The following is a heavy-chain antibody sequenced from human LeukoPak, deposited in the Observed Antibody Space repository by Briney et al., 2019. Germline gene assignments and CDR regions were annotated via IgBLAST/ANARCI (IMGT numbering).Heavy chain of an antibody. J-gene: IGHJ3*02. D-gene: IGHD1-1*01. Sequence: SVKVSCKVSGGTFSTYTISWVRQAPGQGLEWMGRIIPILGIANYAQKSQGRVTITADKSTSTAYMELSSLRSEDTAVYYCASTRYNSYNTNAFDIWGQGTMVTVSS. V-gene: IGHV1-69*02. CDR2: IIPILGIA. CDR3: ASTRYNSYNTNAFDI. CDR1: GGTFSTYT.